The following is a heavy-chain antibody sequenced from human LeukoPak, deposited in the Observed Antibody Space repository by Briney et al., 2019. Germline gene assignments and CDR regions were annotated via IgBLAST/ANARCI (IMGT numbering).Heavy chain of an antibody. J-gene: IGHJ4*02. CDR2: INPKSDGT. V-gene: IGHV1-2*02. CDR3: ARALWGDTFDI. CDR1: KYTLTDYY. Sequence: ASVKVSCRAFKYTLTDYYIHWVRQAPGQGLEWMGWINPKSDGTYYVQKFQGRVTMTRDTSITTAYMELSRLTSDDTAVYYCARALWGDTFDIWGQGTLVTVSS. D-gene: IGHD2-21*01.